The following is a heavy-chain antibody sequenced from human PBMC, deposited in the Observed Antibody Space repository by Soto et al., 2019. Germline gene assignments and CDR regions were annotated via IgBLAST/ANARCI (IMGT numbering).Heavy chain of an antibody. J-gene: IGHJ6*02. Sequence: SETLSLTCTVSVGSISSSSYYWGWIRQPPGKGLEWIGSIYYSGSTNYNPSLKSRVTISVDTSKNQFSLKLSSVTAADTAVYYCARDAVAEPYYYYYGMDVWGQGTTVT. CDR1: VGSISSSSYY. D-gene: IGHD6-13*01. CDR3: ARDAVAEPYYYYYGMDV. CDR2: IYYSGST. V-gene: IGHV4-39*07.